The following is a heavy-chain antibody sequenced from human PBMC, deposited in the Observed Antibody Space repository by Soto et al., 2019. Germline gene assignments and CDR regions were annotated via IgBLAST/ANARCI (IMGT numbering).Heavy chain of an antibody. CDR2: INPSGGRT. J-gene: IGHJ4*02. Sequence: GASVKVSCKASGYILSSYNMHWVRQAPGQGLEWMGIINPSGGRTSYAQKFQDRVTMTRDTSTNTVYMELSSLRSDDTAVYYCARTYCAADCPRRDFDYWGQGTVVTVSS. V-gene: IGHV1-46*01. CDR1: GYILSSYN. D-gene: IGHD2-21*02. CDR3: ARTYCAADCPRRDFDY.